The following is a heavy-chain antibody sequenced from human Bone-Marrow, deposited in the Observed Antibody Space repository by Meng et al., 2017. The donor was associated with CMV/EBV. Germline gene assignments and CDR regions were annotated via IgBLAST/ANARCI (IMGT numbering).Heavy chain of an antibody. J-gene: IGHJ6*02. D-gene: IGHD1-1*01. V-gene: IGHV1-18*01. CDR1: GCSFTTYG. Sequence: ASVKVSCKASGCSFTTYGIDWVRQAPGQGLEWMGWISGNNGNTYYAKNFQGRVTVTTDTSTSTAYMELRSLRSDDTAIYYCARDHNWNYDPPSQFYGMDVWGQGTTVTVSS. CDR2: ISGNNGNT. CDR3: ARDHNWNYDPPSQFYGMDV.